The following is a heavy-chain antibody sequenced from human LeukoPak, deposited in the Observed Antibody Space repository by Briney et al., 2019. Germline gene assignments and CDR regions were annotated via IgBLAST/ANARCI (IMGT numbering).Heavy chain of an antibody. Sequence: GASVKVSCKASGYIFISYYIHWVRQAPGQGLEWMGVINPSDGSTNYAQKFQGRVTMTRDTSTRTIYMQLSSLRSEDTAVYYYARDVAREFDYWGQGALVTVSS. J-gene: IGHJ4*02. CDR1: GYIFISYY. CDR3: ARDVAREFDY. D-gene: IGHD5-24*01. CDR2: INPSDGST. V-gene: IGHV1-46*01.